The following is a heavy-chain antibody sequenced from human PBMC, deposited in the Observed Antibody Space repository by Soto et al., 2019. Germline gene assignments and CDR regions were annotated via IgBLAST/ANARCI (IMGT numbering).Heavy chain of an antibody. D-gene: IGHD6-6*01. CDR2: ISAGGGTTT. V-gene: IGHV3-23*01. CDR1: GFTFSYYG. Sequence: EVQLLESGGALVQPGGSLSLSCVASGFTFSYYGMSWVRQAPGKGLDWVSVISAGGGTTTYYADSVKGRFTISRDNSKNTLFLQMNSLTVDDTAIYYCAKRGPSSTSSGEDYWGQGTLVTVSS. J-gene: IGHJ4*02. CDR3: AKRGPSSTSSGEDY.